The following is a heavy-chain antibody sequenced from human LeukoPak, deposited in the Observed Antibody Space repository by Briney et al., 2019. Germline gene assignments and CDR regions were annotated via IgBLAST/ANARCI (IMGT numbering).Heavy chain of an antibody. D-gene: IGHD5-12*01. Sequence: ASVKVSCKASGYTFTGYYMHWVRQAPGQGLEWMGWINPSSGGTNYAQKFQGRVTMTRDTSISTAYMELSRLRSDDTAVYYCARDGYDSSLYYYYCGMDVWGQGTTVTVSS. CDR3: ARDGYDSSLYYYYCGMDV. V-gene: IGHV1-2*02. CDR2: INPSSGGT. CDR1: GYTFTGYY. J-gene: IGHJ6*02.